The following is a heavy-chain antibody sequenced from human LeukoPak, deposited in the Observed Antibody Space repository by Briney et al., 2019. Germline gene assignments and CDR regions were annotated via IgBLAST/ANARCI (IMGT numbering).Heavy chain of an antibody. J-gene: IGHJ4*02. Sequence: QPGGPLRLSCAASGFTFSSYGMHWVRQAPGKGLEWVAVISYDGSNKYYADSVKGRFTISRDNSKNTLCLQMNSLRAEDTAVYYCAKDFGTSGFDYWGQGTLVTVSS. D-gene: IGHD3/OR15-3a*01. CDR1: GFTFSSYG. V-gene: IGHV3-30*18. CDR2: ISYDGSNK. CDR3: AKDFGTSGFDY.